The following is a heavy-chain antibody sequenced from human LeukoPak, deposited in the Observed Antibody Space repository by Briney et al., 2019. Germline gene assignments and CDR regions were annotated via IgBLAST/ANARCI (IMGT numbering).Heavy chain of an antibody. V-gene: IGHV3-23*01. CDR1: GLTFSSYV. D-gene: IGHD2-15*01. Sequence: PGGSLRLSCAASGLTFSSYVMSWVRQAPGKGLEWVSDISSSGDSTHYADSVKGRFTISRDNSKNTLFLQMNSLRAEDTAVYYCAKRAVGAAYYFDYWGQGTLVTVPS. J-gene: IGHJ4*02. CDR2: ISSSGDST. CDR3: AKRAVGAAYYFDY.